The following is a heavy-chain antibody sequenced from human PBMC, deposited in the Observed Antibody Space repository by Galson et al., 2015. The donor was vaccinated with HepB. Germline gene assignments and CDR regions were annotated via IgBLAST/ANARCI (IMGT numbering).Heavy chain of an antibody. CDR2: ISSGGSYI. V-gene: IGHV3-21*01. Sequence: PGRGLEWISSISSGGSYIYYADSVKGRFTISRDNARNSLFLQLNSLRAEDTAVYYCTRGFPYYNNELNDYWGQGTLVTVSS. D-gene: IGHD3-22*01. J-gene: IGHJ4*02. CDR3: TRGFPYYNNELNDY.